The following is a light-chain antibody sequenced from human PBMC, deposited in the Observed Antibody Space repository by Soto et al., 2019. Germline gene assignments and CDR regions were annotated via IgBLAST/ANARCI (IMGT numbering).Light chain of an antibody. CDR3: CSYAGSYTVV. Sequence: QSALTQPRSVSGSPGQSVTISCTGTSSDVGGYNYVSWSHQHPGKAPKLMIYDVSKRPSGVPDRFSGSKSGNTASLTISGLQAEDEADYYCCSYAGSYTVVFGGGTKVTVL. J-gene: IGLJ2*01. V-gene: IGLV2-11*01. CDR2: DVS. CDR1: SSDVGGYNY.